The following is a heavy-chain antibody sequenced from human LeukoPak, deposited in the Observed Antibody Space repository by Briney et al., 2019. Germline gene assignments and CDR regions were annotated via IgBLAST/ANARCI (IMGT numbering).Heavy chain of an antibody. CDR3: ARDDNWGFDY. Sequence: GGSLRLSCAASGFTFSSYGMHWVRQAPGKGLEWVSAISGSGGSTYYADSVKGRLTISRDNSKNTLYLQMNSLRAEDTAFYYCARDDNWGFDYWGQGALVTVSS. D-gene: IGHD7-27*01. J-gene: IGHJ4*02. CDR1: GFTFSSYG. V-gene: IGHV3-23*01. CDR2: ISGSGGST.